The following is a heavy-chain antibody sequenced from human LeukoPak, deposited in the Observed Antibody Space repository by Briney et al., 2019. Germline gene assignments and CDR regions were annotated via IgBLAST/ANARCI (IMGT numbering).Heavy chain of an antibody. CDR2: INPNSGGT. V-gene: IGHV1-2*02. CDR3: ARAHVDTAYYYYYMDV. Sequence: ASVKVSCRASGYTFTSYQMIWVRQAPGQGLEWMGWINPNSGGTNYAQKFQGRVTMTRDTSISTAYMELSRLRSDDTAVYYCARAHVDTAYYYYYMDVWGKGTTVTVSS. D-gene: IGHD5-18*01. CDR1: GYTFTSYQ. J-gene: IGHJ6*03.